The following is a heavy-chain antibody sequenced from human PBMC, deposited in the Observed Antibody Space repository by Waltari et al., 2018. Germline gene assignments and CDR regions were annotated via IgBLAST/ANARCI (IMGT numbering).Heavy chain of an antibody. CDR2: ISWKSGST. CDR1: GFSFDDVA. Sequence: EVQLVESGGGLVQPGWSLSLSCAASGFSFDDVAMHWVRQAPGKGLEWVSGISWKSGSTAYADSVEGRFTISRDNAKNSLYLQMHSLRPEDTALYYCVKDRGLYSSSSGLDYWGQGTLVTVSS. V-gene: IGHV3-9*01. J-gene: IGHJ4*02. CDR3: VKDRGLYSSSSGLDY. D-gene: IGHD6-6*01.